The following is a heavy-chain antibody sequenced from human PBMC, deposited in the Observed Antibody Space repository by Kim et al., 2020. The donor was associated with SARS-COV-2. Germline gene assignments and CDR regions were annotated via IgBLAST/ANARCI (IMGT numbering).Heavy chain of an antibody. V-gene: IGHV4-39*01. CDR3: ARLGGNAFDI. J-gene: IGHJ3*02. CDR1: GGSISSSSYY. CDR2: IYYSGST. Sequence: SETLSLTCTVAGGSISSSSYYWGWIRQPPGKGLEWIGSIYYSGSTYYNPSLKSRGTISVDTSKNQFSLKLSSVTAADTAVYYCARLGGNAFDIWGQGTMVTVSS.